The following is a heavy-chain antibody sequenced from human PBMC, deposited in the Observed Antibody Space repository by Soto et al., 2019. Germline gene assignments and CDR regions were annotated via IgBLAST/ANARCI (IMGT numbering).Heavy chain of an antibody. D-gene: IGHD5-18*01. J-gene: IGHJ6*02. CDR1: GGTFSSYA. Sequence: QVQLVQSGAEVKKPGSSVKVSCKASGGTFSSYAISWVRQAPGQGLEWMGGIIPIFGTANYAQKFQGRVTITADESTSTVYMELSSLRSEDTAVYYCARGPDTAMVPSRYYYGMDVWGQGTTVTVSS. CDR2: IIPIFGTA. V-gene: IGHV1-69*01. CDR3: ARGPDTAMVPSRYYYGMDV.